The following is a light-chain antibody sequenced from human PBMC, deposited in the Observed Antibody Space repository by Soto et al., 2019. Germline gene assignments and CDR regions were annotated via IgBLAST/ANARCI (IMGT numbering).Light chain of an antibody. CDR1: SSDVGGYNS. CDR2: EVS. CDR3: SSYGGSNNLL. Sequence: QSALTQPPSASGSPGQSVTISCTGTSSDVGGYNSVSWYQQHPGKAPKLMIYEVSERPSGVPDRFSGSKSGNTASLTVSGLQAEDEADYYCSSYGGSNNLLFGGGTKLTVL. V-gene: IGLV2-8*01. J-gene: IGLJ2*01.